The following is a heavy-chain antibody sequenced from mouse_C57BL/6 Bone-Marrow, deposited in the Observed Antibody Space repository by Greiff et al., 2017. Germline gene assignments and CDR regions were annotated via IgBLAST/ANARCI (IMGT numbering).Heavy chain of an antibody. Sequence: QVQLQQSGAELVKPGASVKLSCKASGYTFTEYTIHWVKQRSGQGLEWIGWFYPGSGSIKYNEKFKDKATLTADKSSSSVYMELSRLTSEDSAVXFCARRPRYYGSSPAWFAYWGQGTLVTVSA. CDR1: GYTFTEYT. J-gene: IGHJ3*01. CDR2: FYPGSGSI. V-gene: IGHV1-62-2*01. CDR3: ARRPRYYGSSPAWFAY. D-gene: IGHD1-1*01.